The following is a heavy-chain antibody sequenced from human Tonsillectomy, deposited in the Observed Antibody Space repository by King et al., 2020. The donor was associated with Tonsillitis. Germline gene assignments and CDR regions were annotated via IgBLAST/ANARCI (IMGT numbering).Heavy chain of an antibody. Sequence: QLVQSGGGVVQPGRSLRLSCVASGFSFSTYGMHWVRQAPGKGLEWVAVIWYDGSKKYYADSMKGRFTLSRDNSKKTLYLQMNSLRAEDTAVYYCARDRGASVTTYWYFDLWGRGTLVTVSS. CDR2: IWYDGSKK. CDR1: GFSFSTYG. J-gene: IGHJ2*01. D-gene: IGHD4-17*01. V-gene: IGHV3-33*01. CDR3: ARDRGASVTTYWYFDL.